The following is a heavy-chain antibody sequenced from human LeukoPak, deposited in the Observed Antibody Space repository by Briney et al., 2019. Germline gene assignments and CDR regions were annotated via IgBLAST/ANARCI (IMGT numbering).Heavy chain of an antibody. V-gene: IGHV4-34*01. J-gene: IGHJ5*02. CDR2: ISHSGST. CDR1: GGSFSGYY. Sequence: SETLSLTCAVYGGSFSGYYWSWIRQPPGKGLEWIGEISHSGSTNYNPSLKSRVTISVDTSKNQFSLKLSSVTAADTAVYYCARAIGSSWSNWFDPWGQGTLVTVSS. D-gene: IGHD6-13*01. CDR3: ARAIGSSWSNWFDP.